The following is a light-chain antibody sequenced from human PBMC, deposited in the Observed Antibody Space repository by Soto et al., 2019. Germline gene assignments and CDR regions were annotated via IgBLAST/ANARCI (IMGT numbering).Light chain of an antibody. J-gene: IGKJ2*01. V-gene: IGKV1-5*03. CDR3: QQYNRYSNT. Sequence: DIQMTQSPSTLSASVGDRVTITCRASQSISSSLAWYQQKPGKAPMLLIYKASSLESGVPSRFSGSGSGTEFTLTISSLQPDDFATYYCQQYNRYSNTFGQGTKLEIK. CDR1: QSISSS. CDR2: KAS.